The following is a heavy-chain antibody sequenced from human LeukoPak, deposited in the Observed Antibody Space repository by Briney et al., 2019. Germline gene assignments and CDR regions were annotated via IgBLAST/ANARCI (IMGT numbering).Heavy chain of an antibody. J-gene: IGHJ6*02. CDR3: AKAAVAGPIYYYGMDV. Sequence: GGSLRLSCAASGFTFSSYAMSWVRQAPGKGLEWVSAISGSGGSTYHADSVKGRFTISRDNSKNTLYLQMNSLRAEDTAVYYCAKAAVAGPIYYYGMDVWGQGTTVTVSS. V-gene: IGHV3-23*01. CDR1: GFTFSSYA. CDR2: ISGSGGST. D-gene: IGHD6-19*01.